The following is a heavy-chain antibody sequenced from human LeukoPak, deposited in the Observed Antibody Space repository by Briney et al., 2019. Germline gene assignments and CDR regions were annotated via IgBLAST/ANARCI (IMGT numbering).Heavy chain of an antibody. CDR3: ARVGPIVATMDGGLDY. CDR1: GGSFSGYY. Sequence: SETLSLTCAVYGGSFSGYYWSWIRQPPGKGLEWIGEINHSGSTNYNPSLKSRVTISVDTSKNQFSLKLSSVTAADTAVYYCARVGPIVATMDGGLDYWGQGTLVTVSS. D-gene: IGHD5-12*01. V-gene: IGHV4-34*01. J-gene: IGHJ4*02. CDR2: INHSGST.